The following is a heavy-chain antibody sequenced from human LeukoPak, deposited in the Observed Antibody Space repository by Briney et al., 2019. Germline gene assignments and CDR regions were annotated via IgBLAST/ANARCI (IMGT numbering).Heavy chain of an antibody. D-gene: IGHD5-24*01. CDR3: ARTGDGYAIDY. CDR2: IYYSGST. CDR1: GGSISSYY. Sequence: SETLSLTCTVSGGSISSYYWSWIRQPPGKGLEWIGYIYYSGSTNYNPSLKGRVTISVDTSKNQFSLKLSSVTAADTAVYYCARTGDGYAIDYWGQGTLVTVSS. J-gene: IGHJ4*02. V-gene: IGHV4-59*01.